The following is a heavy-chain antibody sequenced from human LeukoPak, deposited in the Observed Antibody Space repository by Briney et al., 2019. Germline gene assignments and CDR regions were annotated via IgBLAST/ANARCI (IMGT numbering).Heavy chain of an antibody. J-gene: IGHJ5*02. CDR1: GFTFDDYA. Sequence: GGSLRLSCAASGFTFDDYAMHWVRQAPGKGLEWVSGISWNSGSIGYADSVKGRFTISRDNAKNSLYLQMNSLRAEDMALYCCAKGGGRFLEWFLGWFDPWGQGTLVTVSS. V-gene: IGHV3-9*03. D-gene: IGHD3-3*01. CDR2: ISWNSGSI. CDR3: AKGGGRFLEWFLGWFDP.